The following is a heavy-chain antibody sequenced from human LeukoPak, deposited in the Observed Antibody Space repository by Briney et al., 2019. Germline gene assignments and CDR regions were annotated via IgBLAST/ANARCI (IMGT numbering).Heavy chain of an antibody. D-gene: IGHD3-22*01. V-gene: IGHV3-7*04. CDR3: AGNRQWLLADY. Sequence: GGSLRLSCAASGFTFSNYWMSWVRQAPGKGLEWVANTKQDENEKHYVDSMKGRFTISRDNARNSLYLQMNSLRVEDTAVYFCAGNRQWLLADYWGQGTVVTVSS. CDR1: GFTFSNYW. CDR2: TKQDENEK. J-gene: IGHJ4*02.